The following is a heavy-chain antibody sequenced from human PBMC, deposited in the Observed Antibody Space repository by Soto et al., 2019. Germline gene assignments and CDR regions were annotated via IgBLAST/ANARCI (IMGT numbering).Heavy chain of an antibody. Sequence: QVQLQESGPGLVXXSXTLSLTCTVSGGSISSGGXYWSWIRQHPGKGLEWIGYIYYSGSTYYNPSLKSRVTISVDTSKNQFSLKLSSVTAADXXVXXXXXXXXXXXXXPXLYWGQGTLVTVSS. J-gene: IGHJ4*02. CDR1: GGSISSGGXY. V-gene: IGHV4-31*03. CDR2: IYYSGST. CDR3: XXXXXXXXXXPXLY.